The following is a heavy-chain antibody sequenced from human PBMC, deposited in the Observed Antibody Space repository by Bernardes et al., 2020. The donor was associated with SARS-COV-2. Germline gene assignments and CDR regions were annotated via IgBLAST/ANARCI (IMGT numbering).Heavy chain of an antibody. J-gene: IGHJ5*02. Sequence: SMKVSCKASGGTFSSYAISWVRQAPGQGLEWMGGIIPIFGTANYAQKFQGRVTITADESTSTAYMELSSLRSEDTAVYYCAEGGWLQLQYNWFDPWGQGTLVTVSS. CDR1: GGTFSSYA. CDR3: AEGGWLQLQYNWFDP. CDR2: IIPIFGTA. V-gene: IGHV1-69*13. D-gene: IGHD5-12*01.